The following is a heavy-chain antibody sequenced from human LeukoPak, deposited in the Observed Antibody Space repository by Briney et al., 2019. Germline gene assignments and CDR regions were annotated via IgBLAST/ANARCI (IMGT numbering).Heavy chain of an antibody. J-gene: IGHJ5*02. CDR2: ISSSGSGT. Sequence: GGSLRLSCAASGFTFSSYAMSWVRQAPGKGLEWVSVISSSGSGTYYADSVRGRFTISRGNSKNTLDLQMHSLRAEDTAVYYCAKGPTYTSSSRFDPWGQGTLVTVSS. V-gene: IGHV3-23*01. D-gene: IGHD6-6*01. CDR1: GFTFSSYA. CDR3: AKGPTYTSSSRFDP.